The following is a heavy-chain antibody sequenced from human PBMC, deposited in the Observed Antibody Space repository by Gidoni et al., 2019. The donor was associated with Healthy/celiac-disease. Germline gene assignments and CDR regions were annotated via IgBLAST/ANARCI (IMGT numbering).Heavy chain of an antibody. V-gene: IGHV4-34*01. CDR3: ARVSTRWLLAY. Sequence: QVQLQLWVAGLLKPSETLSLPCAFYGGSFSGYYWSWIRQPPGKGLEWIGEINHSGSTNYNPSLKSRVTISVDTSKNQFSLKLSSVTAADTAVYYCARVSTRWLLAYWGQGTLVTVSS. CDR2: INHSGST. D-gene: IGHD3-22*01. J-gene: IGHJ4*02. CDR1: GGSFSGYY.